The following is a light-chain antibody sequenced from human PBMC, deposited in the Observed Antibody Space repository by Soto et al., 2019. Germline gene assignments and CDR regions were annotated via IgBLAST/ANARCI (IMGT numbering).Light chain of an antibody. Sequence: QSVLTQPASVSGSPGQSIAISCTGSSSVVGGYDYVSWYQQHAGKAPKLMIYDVSNRPSGVPNRFSGSKSGNTASLTISGLRAEDEADYYCSSYTSIHTYVFGTGTKVTVL. J-gene: IGLJ1*01. CDR2: DVS. CDR1: SSVVGGYDY. V-gene: IGLV2-14*01. CDR3: SSYTSIHTYV.